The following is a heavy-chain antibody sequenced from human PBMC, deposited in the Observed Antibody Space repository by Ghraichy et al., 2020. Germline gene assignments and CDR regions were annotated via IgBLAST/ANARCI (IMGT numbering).Heavy chain of an antibody. D-gene: IGHD2-15*01. V-gene: IGHV4-39*01. J-gene: IGHJ5*02. CDR1: GGSISSSSYY. CDR2: IYYSGST. CDR3: ARPIYCSGGSCYSHWFDP. Sequence: SETLSLTCTVSGGSISSSSYYWGWIRQPPGKGLEWIGSIYYSGSTYYNPSLKSRVTISVDTSKNQFSLKLSSVTAADTAVYYCARPIYCSGGSCYSHWFDPWGQGTLVTVSS.